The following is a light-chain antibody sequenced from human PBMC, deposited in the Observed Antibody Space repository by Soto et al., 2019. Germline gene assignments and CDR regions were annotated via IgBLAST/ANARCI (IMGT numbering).Light chain of an antibody. Sequence: ESLLTQSPGTLSLTPGERVTLSGRGSQSVTSTYLAWYQQKPGQAPRLLIYGASSRAIGIPDRFSGSVSGSDFTLPISRLEPEDFAVYYCQQYNKWPLTFGQGTKVDIK. V-gene: IGKV3-20*01. J-gene: IGKJ1*01. CDR2: GAS. CDR3: QQYNKWPLT. CDR1: QSVTSTY.